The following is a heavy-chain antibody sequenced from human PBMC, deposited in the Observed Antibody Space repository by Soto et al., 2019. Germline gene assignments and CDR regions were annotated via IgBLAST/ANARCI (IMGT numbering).Heavy chain of an antibody. Sequence: LSLTCTVSGGSISSYYWSWIRQPPGKGLEWIGYIYYSGSTNYNPSLKSRVTISVDTSKNQFSLKLSSVTAADTAVYYCASGIEIVGATQRNYYYYGMDVWGQGTTVTVSS. CDR3: ASGIEIVGATQRNYYYYGMDV. CDR1: GGSISSYY. V-gene: IGHV4-59*01. D-gene: IGHD1-26*01. J-gene: IGHJ6*02. CDR2: IYYSGST.